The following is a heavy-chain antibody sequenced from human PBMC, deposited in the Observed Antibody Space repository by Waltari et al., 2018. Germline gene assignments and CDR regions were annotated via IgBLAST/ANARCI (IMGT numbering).Heavy chain of an antibody. CDR2: ISGSGGTT. CDR3: AKSSGSYYEVFDY. CDR1: GFAFASYG. V-gene: IGHV3-23*04. J-gene: IGHJ4*02. Sequence: EVRLVESGGGLVQHGGSLRLSCAASGFAFASYGMSWVRQAPGKGLECVSSISGSGGTTYYADSVKGRFTMSKDNSKNTLFLQMNSLRVDDTADYYCAKSSGSYYEVFDYWGRGTLVTVSS. D-gene: IGHD1-26*01.